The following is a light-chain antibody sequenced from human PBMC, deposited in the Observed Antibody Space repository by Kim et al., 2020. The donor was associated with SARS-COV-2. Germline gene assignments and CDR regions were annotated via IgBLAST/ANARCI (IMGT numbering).Light chain of an antibody. J-gene: IGLJ1*01. CDR3: SSYAGSNNYV. Sequence: GQSVPISCTGTSSDVGGYNFVSWYQQHPGKAPKLMISEVNKRPSGVPDRFSGSKSGNTASLTVSGLQAEDEADYYCSSYAGSNNYVFGTGTKVTVL. CDR2: EVN. CDR1: SSDVGGYNF. V-gene: IGLV2-8*01.